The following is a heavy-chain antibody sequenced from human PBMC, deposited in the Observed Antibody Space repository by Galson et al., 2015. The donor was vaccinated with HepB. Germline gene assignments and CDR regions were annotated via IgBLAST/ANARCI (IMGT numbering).Heavy chain of an antibody. CDR2: ISSSSSTI. CDR1: GFTFSSYT. CDR3: ARNLYCSSTSCPHEGFDY. J-gene: IGHJ4*02. V-gene: IGHV3-48*01. D-gene: IGHD2-2*01. Sequence: SLRLSCAASGFTFSSYTMNWVRQAPGKGLEWVSYISSSSSTIYYADSVKGRFTISRDNAKNSLYLQLNSLRAEDTAVYYCARNLYCSSTSCPHEGFDYWGQGTLVTVSS.